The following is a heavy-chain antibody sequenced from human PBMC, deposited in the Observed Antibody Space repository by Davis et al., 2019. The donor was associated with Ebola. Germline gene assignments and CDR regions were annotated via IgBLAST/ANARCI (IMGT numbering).Heavy chain of an antibody. CDR1: GFTFSSYA. CDR2: ISGSGGST. V-gene: IGHV3-23*01. Sequence: PGGSLRLSCAASGFTFSSYAMSWVRQAPGKGLEWVSAISGSGGSTYYADSVKGRFTISRDNSKNTLYLQMNSLRAEDTAVYYCAKDIPSYYYDSSGYSFDYWGQGTLVTVSS. D-gene: IGHD3-22*01. CDR3: AKDIPSYYYDSSGYSFDY. J-gene: IGHJ4*02.